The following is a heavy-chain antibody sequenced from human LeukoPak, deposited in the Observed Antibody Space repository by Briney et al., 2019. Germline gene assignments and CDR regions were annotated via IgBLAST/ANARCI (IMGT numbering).Heavy chain of an antibody. CDR1: GLTFNMHT. J-gene: IGHJ4*02. D-gene: IGHD5-18*01. V-gene: IGHV3-21*01. Sequence: GGSLRLSCAASGLTFNMHTMNWLRQAPGKGLEWVSSISSSGVYIYYADSVKGRFTISRDNAKNSLYLQMNSLRADDTAVYYCARDRRLQLWSPAGFDYWGQGTLVTPSS. CDR2: ISSSGVYI. CDR3: ARDRRLQLWSPAGFDY.